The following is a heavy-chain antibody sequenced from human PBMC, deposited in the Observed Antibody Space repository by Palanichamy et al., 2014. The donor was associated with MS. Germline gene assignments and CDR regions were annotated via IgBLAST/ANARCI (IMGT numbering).Heavy chain of an antibody. J-gene: IGHJ4*02. CDR3: TTGPYILIRGVIIPLDF. CDR2: IKSKNNGGTT. V-gene: IGHV3-15*01. Sequence: EVQLVESGGGLVKPGGSLRLSCAASGFAFSNAWMSWVRQAPGKGLEWVGRIKSKNNGGTTDYAAPVTGRFTISRDDSKTTPYLQMDSLKTEDTAVYYCTTGPYILIRGVIIPLDFWGQGTLVTVSS. D-gene: IGHD3-10*01. CDR1: GFAFSNAW.